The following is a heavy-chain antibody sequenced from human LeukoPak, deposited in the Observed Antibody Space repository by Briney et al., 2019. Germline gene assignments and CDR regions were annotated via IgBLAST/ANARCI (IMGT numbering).Heavy chain of an antibody. Sequence: SQTLSLTCAVSGGSISSGGYSWSWIRQAPGKGLEWIGYIYHSGSTYYNPSLKSRVTISVDRSKNQFSLKLSSVTAADTAVYYCARSTLTTDYNYYGVDVWGQGTTVTVSS. J-gene: IGHJ6*02. CDR2: IYHSGST. CDR1: GGSISSGGYS. CDR3: ARSTLTTDYNYYGVDV. V-gene: IGHV4-30-2*01. D-gene: IGHD4-17*01.